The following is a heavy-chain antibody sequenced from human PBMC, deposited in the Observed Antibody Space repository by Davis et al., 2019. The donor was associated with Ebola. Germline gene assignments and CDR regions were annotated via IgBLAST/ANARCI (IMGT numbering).Heavy chain of an antibody. J-gene: IGHJ3*02. Sequence: ASVKVSCKASGYRFTSYYMHWVRQAPGQGLEWMGIINPITGGTSYAQNFQVRVNMPRDTSTSTVYMELSSLRSEDTAVYYCAREGGSYDDSSGYVFDIGGQGRMVKVSS. CDR3: AREGGSYDDSSGYVFDI. V-gene: IGHV1-46*01. CDR2: INPITGGT. D-gene: IGHD3-22*01. CDR1: GYRFTSYY.